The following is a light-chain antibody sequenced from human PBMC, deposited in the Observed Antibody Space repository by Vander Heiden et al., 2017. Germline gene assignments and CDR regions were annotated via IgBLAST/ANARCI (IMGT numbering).Light chain of an antibody. CDR1: QSRLHSNGYNN. J-gene: IGKJ2*02. V-gene: IGKV2-28*01. CDR3: MQALQAPCT. CDR2: LGP. Sequence: IGMTRSPLALPVTPGEPASISCRSSQSRLHSNGYNNMHRSLLKPGQSPQLLLYLGPNRAAGVPDRFSGHGPVSHFTLKISIVEGEDLRVYYCMQALQAPCTFGQGTKLEI.